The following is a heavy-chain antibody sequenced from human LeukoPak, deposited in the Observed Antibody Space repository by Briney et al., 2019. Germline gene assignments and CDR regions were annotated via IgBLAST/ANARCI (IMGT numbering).Heavy chain of an antibody. CDR2: IYSGGST. CDR1: GFTVSTCY. Sequence: GGSLRLSCVASGFTVSTCYMTWVRQAPGKGLEWVSVIYSGGSTYYADSVKGRFTISRDNSKNTLYLQMNSLRAEDTAVYYCARDTGLYNGMDVWGQGTTVTVSS. D-gene: IGHD1-14*01. V-gene: IGHV3-66*01. CDR3: ARDTGLYNGMDV. J-gene: IGHJ6*02.